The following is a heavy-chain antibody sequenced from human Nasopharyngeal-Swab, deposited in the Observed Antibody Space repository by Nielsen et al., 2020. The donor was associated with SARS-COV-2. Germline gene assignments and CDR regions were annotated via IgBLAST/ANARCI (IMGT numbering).Heavy chain of an antibody. V-gene: IGHV1-3*04. Sequence: WVRQAPGQRLEWMGWINTGNGNTKYSQRFQARVTITRDTSADTAYMELSSLRSEDTAVYYCARRLLSSTYYHYYALDVWGQGTTVTVSS. CDR2: INTGNGNT. CDR3: ARRLLSSTYYHYYALDV. J-gene: IGHJ6*02. D-gene: IGHD2/OR15-2a*01.